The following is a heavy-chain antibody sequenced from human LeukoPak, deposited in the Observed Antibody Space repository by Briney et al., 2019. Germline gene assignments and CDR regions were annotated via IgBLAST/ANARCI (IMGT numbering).Heavy chain of an antibody. J-gene: IGHJ5*02. Sequence: GGSLRLSCAASGFTFSSYAMHWVRQAPGKGLEWVAVISYDGSNKYYADSVKGRFTISRDNSKNTLYLQMNSLRTEDTAVYCCARDGNYNQNWFDPWGQGTLVTVSS. CDR2: ISYDGSNK. CDR3: ARDGNYNQNWFDP. V-gene: IGHV3-30*04. CDR1: GFTFSSYA. D-gene: IGHD3-10*01.